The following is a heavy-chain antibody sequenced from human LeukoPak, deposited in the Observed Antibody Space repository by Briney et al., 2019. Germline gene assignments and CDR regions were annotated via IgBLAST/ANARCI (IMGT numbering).Heavy chain of an antibody. CDR1: VGAISSTAYY. V-gene: IGHV4-39*01. CDR2: IYYSGST. D-gene: IGHD3-10*01. Sequence: SETLSLTCIVSVGAISSTAYYWGWIRQPPGKGLEWIGSIYYSGSTYYNPSLKSRVTISVDTSHNQFSLKLNSVTAADTALYYCARHPPYGSRNWGAYYFDSWGQGTLVTVSS. CDR3: ARHPPYGSRNWGAYYFDS. J-gene: IGHJ4*02.